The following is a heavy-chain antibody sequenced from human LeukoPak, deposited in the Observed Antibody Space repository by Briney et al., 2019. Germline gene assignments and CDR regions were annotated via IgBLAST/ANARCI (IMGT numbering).Heavy chain of an antibody. D-gene: IGHD6-13*01. J-gene: IGHJ4*02. CDR1: GYTFTSYS. V-gene: IGHV1-18*01. Sequence: GASVKVSCKASGYTFTSYSISWVRQAPGQGLEWMGWISAYNGNTNYAQKLQGRVTMTTDTSTSTAYMELRSLRSDDTAVYYCARDLQLRQQLVLGYWGQGTLVTVSS. CDR3: ARDLQLRQQLVLGY. CDR2: ISAYNGNT.